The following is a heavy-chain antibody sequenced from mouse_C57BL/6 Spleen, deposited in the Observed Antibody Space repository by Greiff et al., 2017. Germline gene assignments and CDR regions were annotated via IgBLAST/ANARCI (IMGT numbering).Heavy chain of an antibody. D-gene: IGHD4-1*01. V-gene: IGHV5-17*01. J-gene: IGHJ2*01. Sequence: EVKVVESGGGLVKPGGSLQLSCAASGFTFSDYGMHWVRQAPEKGLEWVAYISSGSSTIYYADTVKGRFTISRDNAKNTLFLQMNSLRSEDTAMYYCARRNWDGRFDYWGQGTTLTVSS. CDR1: GFTFSDYG. CDR2: ISSGSSTI. CDR3: ARRNWDGRFDY.